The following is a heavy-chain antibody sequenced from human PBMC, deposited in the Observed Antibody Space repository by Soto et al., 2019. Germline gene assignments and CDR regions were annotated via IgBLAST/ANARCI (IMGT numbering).Heavy chain of an antibody. CDR3: ARGGRGYYDSSGPPRGYGMDV. Sequence: ASVKVSCKASGYTFTSYDINWVRQATGQGLEWMGWMNPNSGNTGYAQKFQGRVTMTRNTSISIAYMELSSLRSEDTAVYYCARGGRGYYDSSGPPRGYGMDVWGQGTTVTVSS. V-gene: IGHV1-8*01. D-gene: IGHD3-22*01. CDR2: MNPNSGNT. J-gene: IGHJ6*02. CDR1: GYTFTSYD.